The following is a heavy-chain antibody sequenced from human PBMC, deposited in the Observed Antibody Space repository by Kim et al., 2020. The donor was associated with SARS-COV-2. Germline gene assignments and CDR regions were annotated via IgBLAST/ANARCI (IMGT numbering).Heavy chain of an antibody. J-gene: IGHJ3*02. Sequence: DSVKGRFTISRDNSKNTLYLQMNSLRAEDTAVYYCANYLVHYHAHDAFDIWGQGTMVTVSS. V-gene: IGHV3-23*01. CDR3: ANYLVHYHAHDAFDI. D-gene: IGHD2-2*01.